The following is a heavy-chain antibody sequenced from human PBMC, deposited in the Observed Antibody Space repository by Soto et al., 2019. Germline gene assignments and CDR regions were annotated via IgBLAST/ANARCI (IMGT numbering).Heavy chain of an antibody. CDR3: ARNGYYYDSSGYYPLDY. V-gene: IGHV3-48*03. Sequence: QPGGSLRLSCAASGFTFSSYEMNWVRQAPGKGLEWVSYISSSGSTIYYADSVKGRFTISRDNAQNSLYLQMNSLRAEDTAVYYCARNGYYYDSSGYYPLDYWGQGTLVTVSS. J-gene: IGHJ4*02. D-gene: IGHD3-22*01. CDR1: GFTFSSYE. CDR2: ISSSGSTI.